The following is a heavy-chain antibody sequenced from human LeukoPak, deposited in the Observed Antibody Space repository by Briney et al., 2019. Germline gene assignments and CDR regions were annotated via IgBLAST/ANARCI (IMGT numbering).Heavy chain of an antibody. J-gene: IGHJ3*02. CDR2: TSYSGST. CDR3: ARSAYYYDVDI. Sequence: PSETLSLTCTVSGGSISSYYWSWIRQPPGKGLDWIGYTSYSGSTNYNPSLKSRVTISIDTSKNQFSLKLSSVTAADTALYYCARSAYYYDVDIWGQGTMVTVSS. CDR1: GGSISSYY. D-gene: IGHD3-22*01. V-gene: IGHV4-59*08.